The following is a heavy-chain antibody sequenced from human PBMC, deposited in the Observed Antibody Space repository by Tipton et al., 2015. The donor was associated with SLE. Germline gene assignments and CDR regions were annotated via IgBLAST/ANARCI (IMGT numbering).Heavy chain of an antibody. CDR2: IWYDGSNK. Sequence: SLRLSCAASGFTFSDYYMSWIRQAPGKGLEWVAVIWYDGSNKYYADSVKGRFTISRDNSKNTLYLQINSLRAEDTTVYYCARVDGSGIYFDYWGQGTLVTVSS. CDR1: GFTFSDYY. J-gene: IGHJ4*02. D-gene: IGHD3-10*01. CDR3: ARVDGSGIYFDY. V-gene: IGHV3-33*08.